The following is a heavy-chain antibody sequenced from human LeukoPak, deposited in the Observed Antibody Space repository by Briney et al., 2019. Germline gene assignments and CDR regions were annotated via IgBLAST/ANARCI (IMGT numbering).Heavy chain of an antibody. J-gene: IGHJ4*02. V-gene: IGHV3-33*06. D-gene: IGHD6-13*01. Sequence: PGGSLRLSCAASGFNFMNFGMHWVRQAPGKGLDWVAVIWCDVSFIYYADSVRGRFIISRDNAKNTLYLQMNSVRAEDTAIYYCAKVVQYTASTGTGLASWGQGTLVT. CDR2: IWCDVSFI. CDR3: AKVVQYTASTGTGLAS. CDR1: GFNFMNFG.